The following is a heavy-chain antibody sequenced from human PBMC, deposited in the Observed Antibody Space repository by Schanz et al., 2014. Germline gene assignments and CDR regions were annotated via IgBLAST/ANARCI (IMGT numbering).Heavy chain of an antibody. CDR1: GFTFSYYA. Sequence: EAQLVESGGSLEQPGGSLRLSCAASGFTFSYYAMTWVRQAPGKGLEWVSSISGSGDRTHYADSVKGRFTISRDNSKNPLYLQMNSLTGEDTAIYYCAKEVSWDVWGQGTTVTVSS. CDR3: AKEVSWDV. CDR2: ISGSGDRT. V-gene: IGHV3-23*04. J-gene: IGHJ6*02.